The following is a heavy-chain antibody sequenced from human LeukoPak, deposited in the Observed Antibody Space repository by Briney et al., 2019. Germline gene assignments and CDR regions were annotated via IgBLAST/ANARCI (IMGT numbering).Heavy chain of an antibody. CDR1: GFTFNTYG. Sequence: GGSLRLSCAVSGFTFNTYGLHWVRQAPGKGLEWLAFISKEGNDDYYANSVKGRFTISRDNSKKTLYLQMNSLRDEDTAVYYCAKLPTSYGDYGWDYWGQGTLVIVSS. CDR3: AKLPTSYGDYGWDY. D-gene: IGHD4-17*01. CDR2: ISKEGNDD. J-gene: IGHJ4*02. V-gene: IGHV3-30*18.